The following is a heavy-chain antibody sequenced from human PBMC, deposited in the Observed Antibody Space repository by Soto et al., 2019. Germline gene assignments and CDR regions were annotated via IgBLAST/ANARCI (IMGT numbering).Heavy chain of an antibody. J-gene: IGHJ3*02. CDR1: GFTFSSYS. CDR3: ARGDYYDSSGPFSDAFDI. D-gene: IGHD3-22*01. Sequence: GESLKISCAASGFTFSSYSMNWVRQAPGKGLQWISYISSSSNTIYYADSVKGRFTISRDYAKNSLYLQMNSLTDEDTAVYYCARGDYYDSSGPFSDAFDIWGQGTMVTVSS. CDR2: ISSSSNTI. V-gene: IGHV3-48*02.